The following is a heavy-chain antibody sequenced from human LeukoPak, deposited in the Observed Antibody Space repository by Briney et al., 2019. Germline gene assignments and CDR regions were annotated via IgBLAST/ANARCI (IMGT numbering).Heavy chain of an antibody. J-gene: IGHJ5*02. V-gene: IGHV4-30-4*01. D-gene: IGHD3-22*01. Sequence: SETLSLTCTVSGGSISSGDYYWSWIRQPPGKGLEWIGYIYYSGSTYYNPSLKSRVTISVDTSKNQFSLKLSSVTAADTAVYYCARGGNHYDSSGPWGQGTLVTVSS. CDR3: ARGGNHYDSSGP. CDR2: IYYSGST. CDR1: GGSISSGDYY.